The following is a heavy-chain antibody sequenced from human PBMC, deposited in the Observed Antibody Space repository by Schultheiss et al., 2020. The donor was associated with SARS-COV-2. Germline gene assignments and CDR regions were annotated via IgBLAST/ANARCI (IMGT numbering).Heavy chain of an antibody. CDR2: INPNSGGT. CDR1: GYTFTGYY. CDR3: ARDRGYYGSGSPFPIDY. D-gene: IGHD3-10*01. Sequence: ASVKVSCKASGYTFTGYYMHWVRQAPGQGLEWMGWINPNSGGTNYAQKFQGRVTMTRDTSISTAYMELSRLRSDDTAVYYCARDRGYYGSGSPFPIDYWGQGTLVTVSS. J-gene: IGHJ4*02. V-gene: IGHV1-2*02.